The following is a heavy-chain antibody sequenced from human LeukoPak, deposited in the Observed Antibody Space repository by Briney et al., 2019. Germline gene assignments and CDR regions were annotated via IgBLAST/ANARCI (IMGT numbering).Heavy chain of an antibody. CDR1: SFTFSSYA. J-gene: IGHJ2*01. Sequence: GGSLRLSCAASSFTFSSYAMSWVRQAPGKGLEWVSSIAGSGRHTYYADSVKGRFTISRDNSKNTLYLQMNSLRAEDTAVYYCARNPYDSSGYKAPYWHFDLWGRGTLVTVSS. V-gene: IGHV3-23*01. CDR3: ARNPYDSSGYKAPYWHFDL. CDR2: IAGSGRHT. D-gene: IGHD3-22*01.